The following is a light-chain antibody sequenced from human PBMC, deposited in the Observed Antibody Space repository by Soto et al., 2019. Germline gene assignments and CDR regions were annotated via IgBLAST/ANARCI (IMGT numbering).Light chain of an antibody. CDR1: QSVDIN. J-gene: IGKJ1*01. CDR3: PQYGRSRT. CDR2: GAS. V-gene: IGKV3D-15*01. Sequence: ERVLTQSPATLAVSPGDRGTLSCRASQSVDINLAWYQQRSGQAPRLLIYGASNRATGIPARFSGSGSGTDFTLTISRVEPEDFAVYYCPQYGRSRTFAQGTTGDIK.